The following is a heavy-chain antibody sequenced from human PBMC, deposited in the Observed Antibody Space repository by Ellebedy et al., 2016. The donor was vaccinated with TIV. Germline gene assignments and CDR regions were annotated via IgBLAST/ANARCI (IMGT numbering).Heavy chain of an antibody. Sequence: GGSLRLXCAASGFSFSSYAMTWVRQAPGKGLEWVSAPSGSGDSTYYADSVKGRFTISRDNSKNTLYLQMNSLRAEDTAVYYCAKDKFTVNMYFLGGEHLQHWGQGTLVIVSS. CDR3: AKDKFTVNMYFLGGEHLQH. CDR2: PSGSGDST. J-gene: IGHJ1*01. D-gene: IGHD4-17*01. V-gene: IGHV3-23*01. CDR1: GFSFSSYA.